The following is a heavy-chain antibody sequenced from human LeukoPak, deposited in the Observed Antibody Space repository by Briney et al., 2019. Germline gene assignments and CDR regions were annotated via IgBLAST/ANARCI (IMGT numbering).Heavy chain of an antibody. Sequence: PGGSLRLSCAASGFTFSSNAMSWVRQAPGKGLEWVSSISISSNYIYYPDSLKGRFTISRDNAKNSLYLQMNSLRAEDTAVYYCANMESSIVSIYYYDSSGSDVFDYWGQGTLVTVSS. CDR1: GFTFSSNA. D-gene: IGHD3-22*01. J-gene: IGHJ4*02. CDR2: ISISSNYI. CDR3: ANMESSIVSIYYYDSSGSDVFDY. V-gene: IGHV3-21*04.